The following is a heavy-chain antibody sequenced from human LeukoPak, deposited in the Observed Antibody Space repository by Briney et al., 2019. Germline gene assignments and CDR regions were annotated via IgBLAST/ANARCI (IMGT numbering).Heavy chain of an antibody. J-gene: IGHJ5*02. CDR1: GGTFSSYA. V-gene: IGHV1-69*05. CDR2: IIPIFGTA. Sequence: ASVKVSCKASGGTFSSYAISWVRQAPGQGREWTGRIIPIFGTANYAKKFQGRVTITTDESTSTAYMELSSLRSEDTAVYYCARDKKDYYDSSGYYTSPGFDPWGQGTLVTVSS. D-gene: IGHD3-22*01. CDR3: ARDKKDYYDSSGYYTSPGFDP.